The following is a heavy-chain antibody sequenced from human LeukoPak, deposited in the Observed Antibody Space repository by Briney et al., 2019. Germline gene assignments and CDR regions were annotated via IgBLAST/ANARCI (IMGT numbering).Heavy chain of an antibody. J-gene: IGHJ4*02. D-gene: IGHD3-9*01. CDR1: GGSMTYYY. CDR3: ARYDILTGFDY. V-gene: IGHV4-59*08. Sequence: SETLSLTCTVSGGSMTYYYWSWARQPPGKGLEWIGYIYYTGSTNYNPSLKSRVTISVDTSKNQFSLKLSSVTAADTAVYYCARYDILTGFDYWGQGTLVTVSS. CDR2: IYYTGST.